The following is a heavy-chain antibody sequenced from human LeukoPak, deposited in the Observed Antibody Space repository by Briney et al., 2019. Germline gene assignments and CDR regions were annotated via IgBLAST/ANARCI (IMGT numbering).Heavy chain of an antibody. CDR1: GFTFSNYG. CDR3: AKEGTVQISTWYDN. J-gene: IGHJ4*02. V-gene: IGHV3-30*18. CDR2: ISFDGNLR. Sequence: GGSLRLSCAASGFTFSNYGMHWVRQAPGKGLEWVAVISFDGNLRYYTDSVKGRFTISRDNSRNTLFLQMNSLRPEDTALYYCAKEGTVQISTWYDNWGQGTLVTVSS. D-gene: IGHD6-13*01.